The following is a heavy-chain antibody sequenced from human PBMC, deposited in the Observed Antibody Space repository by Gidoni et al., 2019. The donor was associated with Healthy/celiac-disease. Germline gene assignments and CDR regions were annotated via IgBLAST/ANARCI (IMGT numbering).Heavy chain of an antibody. CDR1: GYTFTGYY. D-gene: IGHD7-27*01. J-gene: IGHJ4*02. Sequence: QVQLVQSGAELKKPGASVKVSCKASGYTFTGYYMHWVRQAPGQGLEWMGWINPNSGGTNYAQKFQGWVTMTRDTSISTAYMELSRLRSDDTAVYYCARQASGSHSDFDYWGQGTLVTVSS. CDR3: ARQASGSHSDFDY. CDR2: INPNSGGT. V-gene: IGHV1-2*04.